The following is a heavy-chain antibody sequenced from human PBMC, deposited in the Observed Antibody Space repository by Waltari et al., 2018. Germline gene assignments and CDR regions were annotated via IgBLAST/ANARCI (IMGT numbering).Heavy chain of an antibody. Sequence: QVQLVQSGAEVKKPGSSVTVSCKASGGTFSSYAISWVRQAPGQGLAWMGGIIPSLGTGKYAREFQGGVTITADESTSTVYMELRSLRAEDTAVYYCARGYADRRKNYGDYVGHEIYGYFDLWGRGTLVPVSS. D-gene: IGHD4-17*01. J-gene: IGHJ2*01. V-gene: IGHV1-69*01. CDR2: IIPSLGTG. CDR1: GGTFSSYA. CDR3: ARGYADRRKNYGDYVGHEIYGYFDL.